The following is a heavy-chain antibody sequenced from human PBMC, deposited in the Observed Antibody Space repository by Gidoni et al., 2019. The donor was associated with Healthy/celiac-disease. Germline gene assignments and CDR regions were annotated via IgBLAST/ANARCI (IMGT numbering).Heavy chain of an antibody. Sequence: QLQLQESGPGLVKPSETLSLSCTVSGGSISSSRYYWGWIRRPPAKGLEWIGCIYYSGSTSYNPSLKRRVTVSVDTSKNQFSLKLSSVTAADTAVYYCARHRRGFIAAAAFFGYWGQGTLVTVSS. V-gene: IGHV4-39*01. D-gene: IGHD6-13*01. CDR3: ARHRRGFIAAAAFFGY. CDR1: GGSISSSRYY. CDR2: IYYSGST. J-gene: IGHJ4*02.